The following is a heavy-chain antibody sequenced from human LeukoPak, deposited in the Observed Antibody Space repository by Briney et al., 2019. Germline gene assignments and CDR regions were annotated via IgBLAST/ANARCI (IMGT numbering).Heavy chain of an antibody. CDR3: TAEHDGFDI. J-gene: IGHJ3*02. CDR1: RFSFSNSW. V-gene: IGHV3-74*01. Sequence: GGSLRLSCAASRFSFSNSWMHWVRQTPGKGLVWVSSIRGDGGDTTYTDSVKGRFTISRDNAKNTLYLQMNSLRADDTAVYYCTAEHDGFDIWGQGTMVTVSS. CDR2: IRGDGGDT.